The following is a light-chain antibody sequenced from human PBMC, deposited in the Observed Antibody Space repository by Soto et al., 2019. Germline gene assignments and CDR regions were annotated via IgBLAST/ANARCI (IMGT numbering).Light chain of an antibody. Sequence: EIVLTQSPGTLSLXXGXXXXXXXXASQSVSSSYLAWYQQKPGQAPRLLIYGASSRATGIPDRFSGSGSGTDFTLTISRLEPEDFAVYYCQQYGSSPLTFGGGTKVDIK. CDR2: GAS. CDR1: QSVSSSY. V-gene: IGKV3-20*01. CDR3: QQYGSSPLT. J-gene: IGKJ4*01.